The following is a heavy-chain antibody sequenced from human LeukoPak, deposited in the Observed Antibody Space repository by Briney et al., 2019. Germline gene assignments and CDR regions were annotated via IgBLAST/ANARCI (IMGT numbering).Heavy chain of an antibody. Sequence: GGSLRLSCAAPGFTFSSYAMSWVRQAPGKGLQWVSAISGSGGSTNYADSVKGQFTISRDNSKHTLYLQMNSLRAEDTAVYYCSKWKAIVLVPAARSPIDYWGQGTLVTVSS. J-gene: IGHJ4*02. CDR2: ISGSGGST. CDR3: SKWKAIVLVPAARSPIDY. CDR1: GFTFSSYA. V-gene: IGHV3-23*01. D-gene: IGHD2-2*01.